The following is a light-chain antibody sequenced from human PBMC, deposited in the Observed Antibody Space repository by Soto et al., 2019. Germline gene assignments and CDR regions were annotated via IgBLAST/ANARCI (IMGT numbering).Light chain of an antibody. V-gene: IGKV3-20*01. CDR1: QGVSSRY. CDR2: GAS. CDR3: QQYVSSPFT. J-gene: IGKJ3*01. Sequence: EIVLTQSPGTLSLSPGERATLSCRASQGVSSRYLAWYQQKPGQAPRLLMFGASSRATGIPDRFSGSGSGTDFTLTISRLEPEDFAVYYCQQYVSSPFTFGPGTKVDIK.